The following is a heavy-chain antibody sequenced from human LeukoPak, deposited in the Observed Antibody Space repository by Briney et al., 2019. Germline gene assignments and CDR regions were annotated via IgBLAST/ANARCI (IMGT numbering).Heavy chain of an antibody. CDR1: GFTFSNYA. D-gene: IGHD3-10*01. CDR2: ISYDGSNK. J-gene: IGHJ4*02. V-gene: IGHV3-30*04. Sequence: GRSLRLSCAASGFTFSNYAMHWVRQAPGKGLEWVAIISYDGSNKYYADSVKGRFTISRDNSKNALYLQMNSLRADDTAVYYCARGRSGSHHFDSWGQGTLVTVPS. CDR3: ARGRSGSHHFDS.